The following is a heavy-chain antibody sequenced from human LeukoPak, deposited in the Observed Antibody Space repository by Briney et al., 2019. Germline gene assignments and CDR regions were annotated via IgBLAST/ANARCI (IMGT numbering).Heavy chain of an antibody. CDR2: IYYSGTT. J-gene: IGHJ4*02. CDR3: ARQGAPYYYGSGYCGY. CDR1: GDSLNNFY. D-gene: IGHD3-10*01. V-gene: IGHV4-59*01. Sequence: SETLSLTCSVSGDSLNNFYWTWLRQPPGKGLEGVGHIYYSGTTNYNPSLKRRITISVDTSKYQFSLRLTSVTAADTAVYYCARQGAPYYYGSGYCGYWGQGSLVTVSS.